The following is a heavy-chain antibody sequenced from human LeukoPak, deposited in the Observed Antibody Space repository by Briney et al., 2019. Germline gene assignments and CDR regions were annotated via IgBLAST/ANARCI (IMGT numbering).Heavy chain of an antibody. Sequence: PGASVKVSCKASGYTFTGYYMHWVRQAPGQGLEWMGWINPNSGGTNYAQKFQGRVTMTRDTSISTAYMELSRLRSDDTAVYYCARDSGETGFWSGSYFDYWGQGTLVTVSS. CDR2: INPNSGGT. CDR1: GYTFTGYY. D-gene: IGHD3-3*01. V-gene: IGHV1-2*02. J-gene: IGHJ4*02. CDR3: ARDSGETGFWSGSYFDY.